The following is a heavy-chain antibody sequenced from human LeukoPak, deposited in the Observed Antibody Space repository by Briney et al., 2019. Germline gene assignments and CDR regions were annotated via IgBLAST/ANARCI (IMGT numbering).Heavy chain of an antibody. Sequence: GESLKISCKGSGYSFTSYWIGWVRQMPGKGLEWMGIIYPGDSDTRYSPSFQGQVTISADKSISTAYLQWSSLKASDTAMNYCARLEYSRSSLGYFDYWGQGTLVTVSS. CDR1: GYSFTSYW. CDR3: ARLEYSRSSLGYFDY. CDR2: IYPGDSDT. V-gene: IGHV5-51*01. J-gene: IGHJ4*02. D-gene: IGHD6-6*01.